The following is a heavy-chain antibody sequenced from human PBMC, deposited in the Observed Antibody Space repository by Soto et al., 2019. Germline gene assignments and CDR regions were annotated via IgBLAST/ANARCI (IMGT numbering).Heavy chain of an antibody. CDR3: AKNQERELPRVIDF. D-gene: IGHD1-7*01. Sequence: LRLSCATSGLTFSNYAMSWVRQAPGGGLEWVSSMSGSSSTTYYADSVRGRFTIYRDRSKNTLYLQMSSLRAEDTALYYCAKNQERELPRVIDFWGQGTLVTVSS. CDR2: MSGSSSTT. CDR1: GLTFSNYA. J-gene: IGHJ4*02. V-gene: IGHV3-23*01.